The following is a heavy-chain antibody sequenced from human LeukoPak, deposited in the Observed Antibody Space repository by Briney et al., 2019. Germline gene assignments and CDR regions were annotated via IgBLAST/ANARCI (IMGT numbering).Heavy chain of an antibody. CDR3: ARVGQWLDFGY. V-gene: IGHV4-30-2*01. CDR1: GGSFSSGIHS. CDR2: IYHSGSI. D-gene: IGHD6-19*01. J-gene: IGHJ4*02. Sequence: SQTLSLTCAVSGGSFSSGIHSWSWVRQPPGKGLEWIGYIYHSGSIYYNPSLKSRVTISVDRSKNHFSLKLNSVTAADTAVYYCARVGQWLDFGYWGQGTLVTVSS.